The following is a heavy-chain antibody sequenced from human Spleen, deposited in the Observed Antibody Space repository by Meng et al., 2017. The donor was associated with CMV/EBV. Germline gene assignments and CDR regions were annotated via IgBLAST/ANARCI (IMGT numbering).Heavy chain of an antibody. Sequence: ASVKVSCKASGYTFTSYYMHWVRQAPGQGLEWMGIINPSGGRTSYAQKFQGRVTMTRDTSTSTVYMELSSLRSEDTAVYYCARDRPSYDFWSGYDYYYYGMDVWGQGTTVTVSS. CDR2: INPSGGRT. CDR3: ARDRPSYDFWSGYDYYYYGMDV. J-gene: IGHJ6*02. D-gene: IGHD3-3*01. V-gene: IGHV1-46*01. CDR1: GYTFTSYY.